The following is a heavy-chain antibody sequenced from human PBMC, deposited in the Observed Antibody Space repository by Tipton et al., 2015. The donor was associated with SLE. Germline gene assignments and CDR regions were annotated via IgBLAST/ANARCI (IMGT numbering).Heavy chain of an antibody. CDR2: INHSGST. Sequence: TLSLTCAVYGGSFSGYYWSWIRQPPGKGLEWIGEINHSGSTNYNPSLKSRVTISVDTSKNQFSLKLSSVTAADTAVYYCARQESLSAFDIWGQGTMVTVSS. V-gene: IGHV4-34*01. CDR3: ARQESLSAFDI. CDR1: GGSFSGYY. J-gene: IGHJ3*02.